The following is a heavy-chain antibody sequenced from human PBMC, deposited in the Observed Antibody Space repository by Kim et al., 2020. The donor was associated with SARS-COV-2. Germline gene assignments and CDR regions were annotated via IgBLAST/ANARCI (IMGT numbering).Heavy chain of an antibody. V-gene: IGHV1-2*02. CDR2: INPGSGGT. J-gene: IGHJ4*02. Sequence: ASVKVSCKAXEYTFRDYYIHWVRQAPGQGLEWMGWINPGSGGTNYAQNFQGRVTMTRDMSKGTAYLELSGLRYGDTAVFYCARGSDISSYWGPDYWGQGTLVTVSS. CDR3: ARGSDISSYWGPDY. D-gene: IGHD3-22*01. CDR1: EYTFRDYY.